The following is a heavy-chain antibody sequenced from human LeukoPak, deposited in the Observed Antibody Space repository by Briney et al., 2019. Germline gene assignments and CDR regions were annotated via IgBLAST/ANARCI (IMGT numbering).Heavy chain of an antibody. V-gene: IGHV3-49*03. CDR3: TREEGGRFSYYYYYYMDV. D-gene: IGHD2/OR15-2a*01. Sequence: GGSLRLSCRASGFTFGDYAMSWFRQAPGNGLEWVGIIRSKTYGATTEYAASVKGRFTISRDDSKSLAYLRMNSLKTEDTAVYYCTREEGGRFSYYYYYYMDVWGKGTTVTVSS. CDR1: GFTFGDYA. CDR2: IRSKTYGATT. J-gene: IGHJ6*03.